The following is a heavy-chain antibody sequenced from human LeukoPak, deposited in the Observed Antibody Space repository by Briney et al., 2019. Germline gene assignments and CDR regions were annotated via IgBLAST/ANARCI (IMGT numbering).Heavy chain of an antibody. J-gene: IGHJ4*02. D-gene: IGHD5-24*01. CDR2: FGSDLSFT. CDR3: ARDRSGDGYIREFDS. V-gene: IGHV3-21*06. Sequence: PGGSLRLSCGGSGFTFSHYSMNWVRQAPGKGLEWVASFGSDLSFTSYADSVKGRFTISRDNAESSLHLHMHSLRAEDTAMYYCARDRSGDGYIREFDSWGQGTLVTVSS. CDR1: GFTFSHYS.